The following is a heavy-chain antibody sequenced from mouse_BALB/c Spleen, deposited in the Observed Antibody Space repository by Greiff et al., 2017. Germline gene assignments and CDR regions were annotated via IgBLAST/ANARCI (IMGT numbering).Heavy chain of an antibody. Sequence: EVQLQESGPGLVKPSQSLSLTCTVTGYSITSDYAWYWIRQFPGNKLEWMGYISYSGSTNYNPSLKSRISITRDTSKNQFFLQLNSVTTEDTATYYCARIYGNLAWFAYWGQGTLVTVSA. CDR1: GYSITSDYA. CDR2: ISYSGST. D-gene: IGHD2-1*01. V-gene: IGHV3-2*02. J-gene: IGHJ3*01. CDR3: ARIYGNLAWFAY.